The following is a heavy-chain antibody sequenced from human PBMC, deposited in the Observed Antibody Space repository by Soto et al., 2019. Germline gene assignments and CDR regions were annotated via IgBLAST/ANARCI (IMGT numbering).Heavy chain of an antibody. V-gene: IGHV4-59*01. CDR1: GVSIRSYF. CDR3: ARATSCTDSGFDS. J-gene: IGHJ4*02. CDR2: TYYTADT. D-gene: IGHD6-25*01. Sequence: ETLSLTCTVSGVSIRSYFWSWIRQPPGKGLEWIGYTYYTADTKYSPSLESRATISADPSKKQFSLSLSPVSAADTAVYFCARATSCTDSGFDSWGQGTPVTVSS.